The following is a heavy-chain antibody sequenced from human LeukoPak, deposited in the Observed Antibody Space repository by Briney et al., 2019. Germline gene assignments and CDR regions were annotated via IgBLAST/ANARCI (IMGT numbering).Heavy chain of an antibody. CDR3: AKGKGSSSSSIDW. CDR1: GFTFNTYA. J-gene: IGHJ4*02. CDR2: IIGSAGST. D-gene: IGHD2-15*01. Sequence: GGSLRLSCAASGFTFNTYAMSWVRQAPGKGLEWVSAIIGSAGSTYYADSVKGRFTISRDNSENILYLQIHRLRAEDTAVYYCAKGKGSSSSSIDWWGQGTLVTVSS. V-gene: IGHV3-23*01.